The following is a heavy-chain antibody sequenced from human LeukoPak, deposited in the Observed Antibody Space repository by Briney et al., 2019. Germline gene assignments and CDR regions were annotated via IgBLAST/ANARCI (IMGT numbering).Heavy chain of an antibody. V-gene: IGHV4-38-2*02. CDR1: GYSISSGYY. CDR2: IYHSGST. Sequence: SETLSLTCTVSGYSISSGYYWGWIRQPPGKGLEWIGSIYHSGSTYYNPSLKSRVTISVDTSKNQFSLKLSSVTAADTAVYYCARIRDGYNFVLDYWGQGTLVTVSS. D-gene: IGHD5-24*01. CDR3: ARIRDGYNFVLDY. J-gene: IGHJ4*02.